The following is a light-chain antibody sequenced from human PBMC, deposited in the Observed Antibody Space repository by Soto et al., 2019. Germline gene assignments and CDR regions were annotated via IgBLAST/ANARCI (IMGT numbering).Light chain of an antibody. Sequence: DIQMTQSPSTLSASVGDRVTITCRASQSISSWLAWYQQKPGKAPKLLISTASSLESGVPSRFSGSGSGTEFTLTISSLRPDDFATYYCQQYNSYSGTFGQGTKVEIK. CDR2: TAS. J-gene: IGKJ1*01. V-gene: IGKV1-5*03. CDR1: QSISSW. CDR3: QQYNSYSGT.